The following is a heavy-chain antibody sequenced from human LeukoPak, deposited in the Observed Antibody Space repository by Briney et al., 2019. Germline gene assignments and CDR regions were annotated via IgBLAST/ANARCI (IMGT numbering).Heavy chain of an antibody. Sequence: KPSETLSLTCTVSGGSISSGSYYWSWIRQPAGKGLEWIGRIYTSGSTNYDPSLKSRITISVDPSNNQFSLKLSSVTAADTAVYYCARDSHYSNYYDYWGQGPLVSVFS. V-gene: IGHV4-61*02. CDR1: GGSISSGSYY. D-gene: IGHD4-11*01. CDR2: IYTSGST. CDR3: ARDSHYSNYYDY. J-gene: IGHJ4*02.